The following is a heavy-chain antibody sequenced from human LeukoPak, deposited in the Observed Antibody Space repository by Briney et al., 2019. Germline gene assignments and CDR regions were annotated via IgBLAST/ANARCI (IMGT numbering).Heavy chain of an antibody. CDR1: GFTFSDYY. CDR3: ARSGYPEVAFDV. CDR2: ISRDSSYT. Sequence: KSGGSLRLSCAASGFTFSDYYMSWIRQAPGKGLEWVSYISRDSSYTNYADSVKGRFTISRDNSKNSLYLQMNSLSVEDTAVYYCARSGYPEVAFDVWGQGTMVTVSS. V-gene: IGHV3-11*06. D-gene: IGHD5-12*01. J-gene: IGHJ3*01.